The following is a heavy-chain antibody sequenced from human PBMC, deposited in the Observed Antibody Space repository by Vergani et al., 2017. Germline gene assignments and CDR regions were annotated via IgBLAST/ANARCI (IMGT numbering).Heavy chain of an antibody. J-gene: IGHJ4*02. CDR2: IYHSGST. V-gene: IGHV4-4*02. CDR1: GGSISSSNW. Sequence: QVQLQESGPGLVKPSGTLSLTCAVSGGSISSSNWWSWARQPPGKGLEWIGEIYHSGSTNYNPSLKRRVTISVDKTKNQLSLKLSSVTAADTAVYYCARFCSGGSCYSGSYYWGQGTLVTVSS. D-gene: IGHD2-15*01. CDR3: ARFCSGGSCYSGSYY.